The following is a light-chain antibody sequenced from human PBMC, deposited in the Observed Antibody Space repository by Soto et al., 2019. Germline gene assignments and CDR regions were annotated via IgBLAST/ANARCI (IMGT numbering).Light chain of an antibody. CDR1: QSISSY. J-gene: IGKJ2*01. CDR2: AAS. Sequence: DIQMTQSPSSLSASVGDRVTITCRASQSISSYLNWYQQKPRKAPELLIYAASSLQSGVPSRFSGSGSGTDCPLTISSLQPEAGATYSCQQSYSIPFTFGQGTSLEIK. CDR3: QQSYSIPFT. V-gene: IGKV1-39*01.